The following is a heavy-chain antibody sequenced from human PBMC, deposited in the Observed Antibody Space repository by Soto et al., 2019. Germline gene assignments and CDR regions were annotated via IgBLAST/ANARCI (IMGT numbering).Heavy chain of an antibody. CDR3: ARGYSGSYRLDF. CDR1: GFTFSSYW. Sequence: LRLSCAASGFTFSSYWMLWVRQAPGKGLVWVSRSNSDGSVTAYADSVKGRVTISRDNAMSTLYLQMSSLRAEDTAVYYCARGYSGSYRLDFWGRGTLVTVSS. CDR2: SNSDGSVT. J-gene: IGHJ4*02. D-gene: IGHD1-26*01. V-gene: IGHV3-74*01.